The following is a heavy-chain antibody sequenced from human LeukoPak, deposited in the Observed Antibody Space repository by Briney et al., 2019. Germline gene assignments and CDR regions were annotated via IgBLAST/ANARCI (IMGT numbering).Heavy chain of an antibody. D-gene: IGHD6-19*01. CDR1: GGSFSGYY. Sequence: SETLSLTCAVYGGSFSGYYWSWIRQPPGKGLEWIGEINHSGSTNYNPSLKSRVTISVDTSKNQFSLKLSPVTAADTAVYYCARLLGGWYAGVSYYFDYWGQGTLVTVSS. J-gene: IGHJ4*02. CDR3: ARLLGGWYAGVSYYFDY. V-gene: IGHV4-34*01. CDR2: INHSGST.